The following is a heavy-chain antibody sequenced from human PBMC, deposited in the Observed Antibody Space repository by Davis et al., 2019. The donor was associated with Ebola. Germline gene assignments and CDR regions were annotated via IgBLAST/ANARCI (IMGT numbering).Heavy chain of an antibody. CDR3: ARRVDSYYYMDV. J-gene: IGHJ6*03. Sequence: GGSLRLSCKGSGYTFTNYWIGWVRQMPGKGLEWMGIIYPGDPDTRYSPSFQGQVTISADKSITAAYLQWRSLKASDTAMYYCARRVDSYYYMDVWGKGTTVTVSS. CDR2: IYPGDPDT. D-gene: IGHD2-15*01. V-gene: IGHV5-51*01. CDR1: GYTFTNYW.